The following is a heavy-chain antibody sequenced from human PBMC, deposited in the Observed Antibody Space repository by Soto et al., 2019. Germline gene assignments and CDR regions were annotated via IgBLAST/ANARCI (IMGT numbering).Heavy chain of an antibody. CDR2: INHSGST. V-gene: IGHV4-30-2*01. D-gene: IGHD3-22*01. CDR3: ASITQTYYYDSSGNHDAFDI. CDR1: GGSISSGGYS. J-gene: IGHJ3*02. Sequence: SSETLSLTCAVSGGSISSGGYSWSWIRQPPGKGLEWIGEINHSGSTNYNPSLKSRVTISVDTSKNQFSLKLSSVTAADTAVYYCASITQTYYYDSSGNHDAFDIWGQGTMVT.